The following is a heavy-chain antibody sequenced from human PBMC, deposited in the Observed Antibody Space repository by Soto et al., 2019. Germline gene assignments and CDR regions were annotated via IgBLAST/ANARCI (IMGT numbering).Heavy chain of an antibody. V-gene: IGHV1-69*13. J-gene: IGHJ6*02. CDR1: GGTFSSYA. Sequence: GASVKVSCKASGGTFSSYAISWVRQAPGQGLEWMGGIIPIFGTANYAQKFQGRVTITADESTSTAYMELSSLRSEDTAVYYCARDQQPTNVLLWFGEPHVHPYYYYGMDVWGQGTTVTVSS. CDR3: ARDQQPTNVLLWFGEPHVHPYYYYGMDV. D-gene: IGHD3-10*01. CDR2: IIPIFGTA.